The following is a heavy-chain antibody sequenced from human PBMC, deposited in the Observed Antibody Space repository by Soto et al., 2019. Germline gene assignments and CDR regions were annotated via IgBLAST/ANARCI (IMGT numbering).Heavy chain of an antibody. Sequence: ASVKVSCKASGYTFTSYGTSWVRQAPGQGLEWMGWISAYNGNTNYAQKLQGRVTMTTDTSTSTAYMELRSLRSDDTAVYYCFRVGASENWFDPWGQGPLVPVSS. CDR1: GYTFTSYG. J-gene: IGHJ5*02. D-gene: IGHD1-26*01. CDR3: FRVGASENWFDP. CDR2: ISAYNGNT. V-gene: IGHV1-18*04.